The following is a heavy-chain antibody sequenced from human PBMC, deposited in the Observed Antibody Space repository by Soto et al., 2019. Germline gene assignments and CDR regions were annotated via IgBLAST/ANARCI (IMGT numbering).Heavy chain of an antibody. D-gene: IGHD2-2*02. Sequence: ASVKVSCKASGYTFTSYGISWVRQAPGQGLEWMGWISAYNGNTNYAQKLQGRVTMTTDTSTSTAYMELRSLRSDDTAVYYCASTPRAPAAIPDYYYGMDVWGQGTTVTVSS. CDR2: ISAYNGNT. V-gene: IGHV1-18*01. CDR3: ASTPRAPAAIPDYYYGMDV. CDR1: GYTFTSYG. J-gene: IGHJ6*02.